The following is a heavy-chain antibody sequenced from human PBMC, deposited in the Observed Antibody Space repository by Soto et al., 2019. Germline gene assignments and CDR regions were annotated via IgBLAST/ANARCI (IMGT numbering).Heavy chain of an antibody. D-gene: IGHD5-12*01. CDR3: ARKNGYDSDWFDI. V-gene: IGHV4-59*01. J-gene: IGHJ3*02. Sequence: SETLSLTCTVSGGSISSFYWSWIRQPPGKGLEWIVNIYHSGSTNYNPSLKSRVTLSEDTSKNQFSLKLSSVTAADTAVYYCARKNGYDSDWFDIWGQGTMVTVSS. CDR1: GGSISSFY. CDR2: IYHSGST.